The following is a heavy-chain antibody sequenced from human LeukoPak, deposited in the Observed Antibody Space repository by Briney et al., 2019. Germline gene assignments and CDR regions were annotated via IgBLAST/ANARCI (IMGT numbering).Heavy chain of an antibody. Sequence: AGGSLRLSCAASGFSFSSYAVSWVRQAPGKGLEWVSGISVSGGSTYYADPVKGRFTISRDNSKNTLYLQMNSLRVEDTAVYYCAKDLVGYSGYDFDYWGQGTLVTVSS. J-gene: IGHJ4*02. D-gene: IGHD5-12*01. CDR2: ISVSGGST. V-gene: IGHV3-23*01. CDR1: GFSFSSYA. CDR3: AKDLVGYSGYDFDY.